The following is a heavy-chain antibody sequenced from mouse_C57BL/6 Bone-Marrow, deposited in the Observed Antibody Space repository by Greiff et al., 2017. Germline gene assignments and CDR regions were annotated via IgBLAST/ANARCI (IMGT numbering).Heavy chain of an antibody. CDR3: ARNPSNYYGSSRFAY. Sequence: EVKLMESGGGLVKPGGSLKLSCAASGSTFSDYGMNWVRQAPGKGLEWVAYISSGSSTIYYADTVKGRFTIARDNAKNTLFLQMTSLRSEDTAMYYCARNPSNYYGSSRFAYWGQGTLVTVSA. CDR1: GSTFSDYG. CDR2: ISSGSSTI. V-gene: IGHV5-17*01. D-gene: IGHD1-1*01. J-gene: IGHJ3*01.